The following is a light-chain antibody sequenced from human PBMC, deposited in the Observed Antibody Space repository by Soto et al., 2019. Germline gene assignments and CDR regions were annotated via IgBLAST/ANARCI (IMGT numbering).Light chain of an antibody. CDR3: SSYTSSDTPYV. CDR1: SSDVGGYNF. V-gene: IGLV2-8*01. Sequence: QSALTQPPSASGSPGQSVTISCTGTSSDVGGYNFVSWYQHHPGKAPKLIIYEVTKRPSGVPDRFSGSKSGNTASLTVSGLQAEDEADYYCSSYTSSDTPYVFGTGTKVTVL. CDR2: EVT. J-gene: IGLJ1*01.